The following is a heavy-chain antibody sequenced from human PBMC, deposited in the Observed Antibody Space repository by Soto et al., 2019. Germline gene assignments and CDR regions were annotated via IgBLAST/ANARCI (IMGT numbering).Heavy chain of an antibody. V-gene: IGHV3-30*04. CDR3: ARDLSGYGYDY. CDR2: ISYDGSIK. J-gene: IGHJ4*02. CDR1: GFTFSSYA. Sequence: GGSLRLSCADSGFTFSSYAMHWVRQAPGKGLEWVAIISYDGSIKYYADSVKGRFTISRDNSKNTLYLQMNSLRAEDTAVYYCARDLSGYGYDYWGQGTLVTVSS. D-gene: IGHD5-18*01.